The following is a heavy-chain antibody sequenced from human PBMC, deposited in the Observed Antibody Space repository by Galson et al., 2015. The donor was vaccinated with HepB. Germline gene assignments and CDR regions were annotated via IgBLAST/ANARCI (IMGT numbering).Heavy chain of an antibody. J-gene: IGHJ4*02. Sequence: SVKASCKASGGTFSSYAISWVRQAPGQGLEWMGGIIPIFGTANYAQKFQGRVTITADESTSTAYMELSSLRSEDTAVYYCARGRGYSYGYWGYWGQGTLVTVSS. V-gene: IGHV1-69*13. D-gene: IGHD5-18*01. CDR2: IIPIFGTA. CDR1: GGTFSSYA. CDR3: ARGRGYSYGYWGY.